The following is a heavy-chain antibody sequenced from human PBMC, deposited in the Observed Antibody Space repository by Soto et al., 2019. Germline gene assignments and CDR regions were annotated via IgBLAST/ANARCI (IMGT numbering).Heavy chain of an antibody. J-gene: IGHJ4*02. CDR2: INAGNGNT. D-gene: IGHD6-19*01. CDR1: GYTFTSYT. CDR3: ARAVAVPADFDY. V-gene: IGHV1-3*01. Sequence: ASVKVSCKASGYTFTSYTMHWVRQAPGQRLEWMGWINAGNGNTKYSQKFQGRVTITRDTSASTAYMVLSSLRSEDTAVYYCARAVAVPADFDYWGQGTLVTVS.